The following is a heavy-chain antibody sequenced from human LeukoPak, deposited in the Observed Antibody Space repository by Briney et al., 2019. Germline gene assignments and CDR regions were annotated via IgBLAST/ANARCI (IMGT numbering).Heavy chain of an antibody. CDR2: INAGNGNT. J-gene: IGHJ4*02. D-gene: IGHD1-26*01. V-gene: IGHV1-3*01. CDR1: GYTFTSYA. CDR3: ARDSGSGNNDY. Sequence: RASVKVSCKASGYTFTSYAMHWVRQAPGQRLEWMGWINAGNGNTKYSQKFQGRVTITRDTSASTAYMELSSLRSEDAAVYYRARDSGSGNNDYWGQGTLVTVSS.